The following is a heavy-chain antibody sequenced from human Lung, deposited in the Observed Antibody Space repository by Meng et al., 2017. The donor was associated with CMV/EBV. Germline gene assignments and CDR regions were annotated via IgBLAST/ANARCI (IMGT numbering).Heavy chain of an antibody. CDR3: AGGPPDTALNDL. V-gene: IGHV1-8*01. CDR2: MNPNSGDT. J-gene: IGHJ5*02. CDR1: GYNFTGYH. D-gene: IGHD2-21*02. Sequence: QVQLVQSGPEVKKPGAPVRVSCKASGYNFTGYHITWVRQATGQGLEWIGWMNPNSGDTGYAQKFQGRVTMTRHTSVDTAYLELSSLTSEDSAVYYCAGGPPDTALNDLWGQGTLVTVSS.